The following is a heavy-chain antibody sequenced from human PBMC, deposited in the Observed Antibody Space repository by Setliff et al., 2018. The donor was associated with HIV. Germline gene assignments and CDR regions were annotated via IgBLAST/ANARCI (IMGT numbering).Heavy chain of an antibody. CDR1: GGSFSGYY. J-gene: IGHJ4*03. CDR2: INHSGST. Sequence: TSETLSLTCGVYGGSFSGYYWNWIRQPPGKGLEWVGEINHSGSTNYNPSLKSRVTTSVDTSKNQFSLNLTSVTAADTAVYYCARRYINWFETTGHFDYWVPETLLVTVSS. CDR3: ARRYINWFETTGHFDY. V-gene: IGHV4-34*01. D-gene: IGHD1-1*01.